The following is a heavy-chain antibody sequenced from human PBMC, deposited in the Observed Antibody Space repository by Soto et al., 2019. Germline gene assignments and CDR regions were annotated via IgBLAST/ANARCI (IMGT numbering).Heavy chain of an antibody. CDR1: GFICSSYD. CDR2: ILVDGRT. D-gene: IGHD2-8*02. J-gene: IGHJ3*02. Sequence: PGGSLRLSCAVSGFICSSYDMSWVRQAPGKGLEWVSTILVDGRTFYVDSVEGRFTISRDSSQNTVYLQMNSLTAGDTALYYCAKATATGGGAFDICGQGTMVTVSS. CDR3: AKATATGGGAFDI. V-gene: IGHV3-23*01.